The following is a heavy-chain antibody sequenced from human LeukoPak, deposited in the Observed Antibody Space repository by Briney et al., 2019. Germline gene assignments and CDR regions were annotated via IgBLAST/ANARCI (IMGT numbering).Heavy chain of an antibody. V-gene: IGHV1-2*02. CDR3: ARRGGYSYGYDY. CDR1: GYTFTGYY. J-gene: IGHJ4*02. Sequence: ASVKVSCKAAGYTFTGYYMHWVRQAPGQGLEWMGWINPNSGGTNYAQKFQGRVTMTRDTSISTAYMELSRLRSDDTAVYYCARRGGYSYGYDYWGQGTLVTVSS. CDR2: INPNSGGT. D-gene: IGHD5-18*01.